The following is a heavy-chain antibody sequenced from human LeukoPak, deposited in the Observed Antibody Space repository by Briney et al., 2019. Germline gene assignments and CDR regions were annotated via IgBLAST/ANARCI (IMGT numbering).Heavy chain of an antibody. CDR2: IYPGDSDT. V-gene: IGHV5-51*01. CDR3: ARRRGRQWLLHGVYFDY. J-gene: IGHJ4*02. CDR1: GYSFTSYW. Sequence: AGESLKISCKGSGYSFTSYWIGWVRQMPGKGLEWMGIIYPGDSDTRYSPSFQGQVTISADKSISTAYLQWSSLKASDTAMYYCARRRGRQWLLHGVYFDYWGQGTLVTVSS. D-gene: IGHD6-19*01.